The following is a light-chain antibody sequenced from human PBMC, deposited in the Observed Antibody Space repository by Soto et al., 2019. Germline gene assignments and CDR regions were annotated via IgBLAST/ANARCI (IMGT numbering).Light chain of an antibody. CDR2: DVS. J-gene: IGLJ1*01. V-gene: IGLV2-14*01. CDR3: SSYTSSSSLDV. Sequence: QSVLTQPASVSGSPGQSITISCTGTSSDVGGHNYVSWYQQHPGKAPKLIIYDVSNRPSGVSNRFSGSKSGNTASLTISGLQAEDEADYHCSSYTSSSSLDVFGTGTKLTVL. CDR1: SSDVGGHNY.